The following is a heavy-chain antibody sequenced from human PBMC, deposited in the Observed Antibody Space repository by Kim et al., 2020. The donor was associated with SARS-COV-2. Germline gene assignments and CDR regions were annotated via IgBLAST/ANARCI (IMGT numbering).Heavy chain of an antibody. J-gene: IGHJ4*02. Sequence: TGSAQKFEGRVTMTRDTSISTAYMELSSLTSEDTAVYYCARGVTAGVDYWGQGTLVTVSS. V-gene: IGHV1-8*01. D-gene: IGHD2-21*02. CDR2: T. CDR3: ARGVTAGVDY.